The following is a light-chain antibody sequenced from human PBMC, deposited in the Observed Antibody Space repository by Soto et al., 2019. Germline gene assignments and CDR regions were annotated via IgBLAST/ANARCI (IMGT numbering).Light chain of an antibody. CDR3: AAWDDSLNGWV. V-gene: IGLV1-44*01. CDR2: SNN. J-gene: IGLJ3*02. Sequence: QPVLTQPPSASGTPGQRVTISCSGSSSNIGSNTVNWYQQLPGTAPKLLIYSNNQRPSGVPARFSGSKSGTSASLAISGLQSEDEADYYCAAWDDSLNGWVFGGGTKLTVL. CDR1: SSNIGSNT.